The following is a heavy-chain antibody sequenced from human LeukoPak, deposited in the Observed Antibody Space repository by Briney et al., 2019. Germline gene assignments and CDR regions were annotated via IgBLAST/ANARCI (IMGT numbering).Heavy chain of an antibody. CDR2: ISSSSYI. CDR1: GFTFSSYS. D-gene: IGHD3-22*01. V-gene: IGHV3-21*01. CDR3: ARSFGSGVEGFFSYYYDSSGYLDY. J-gene: IGHJ4*02. Sequence: GGSLRLSCAASGFTFSSYSMNWVRQAPGKGLEWVSSISSSSYIYYADSVKGRFTISRDNAKNSLYLQMNSLRAEDTAVYYCARSFGSGVEGFFSYYYDSSGYLDYWAREPWSPSPQ.